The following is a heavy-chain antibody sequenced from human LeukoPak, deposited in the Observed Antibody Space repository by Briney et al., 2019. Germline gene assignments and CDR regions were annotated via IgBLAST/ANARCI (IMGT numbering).Heavy chain of an antibody. CDR2: IYHSGST. J-gene: IGHJ3*02. D-gene: IGHD6-6*01. V-gene: IGHV4-59*08. Sequence: SETLSLTCTVSGGSISSYYWSWIRQPPGKGLEWIGSIYHSGSTYYNPSLKSRVTISVDTSKNQFSLKLSSVTAADTAVYYCARVAARLDAFDIWGQGTMVTVSS. CDR3: ARVAARLDAFDI. CDR1: GGSISSYY.